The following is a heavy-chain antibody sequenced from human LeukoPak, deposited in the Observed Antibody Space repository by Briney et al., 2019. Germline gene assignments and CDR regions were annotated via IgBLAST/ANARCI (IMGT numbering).Heavy chain of an antibody. CDR3: ARDSDGYCSSTSCYVRGVRREPNWFDP. CDR2: INPNSGGT. V-gene: IGHV1-2*02. D-gene: IGHD2-2*01. Sequence: ASVKVSCKASGYTFTGYYMHWVRQAPGQGLEWMGWINPNSGGTNYAQKFQGRVTMTRDTSISTAYMELSRLRSDDTAVYYCARDSDGYCSSTSCYVRGVRREPNWFDPWGQGTLVTVSS. J-gene: IGHJ5*02. CDR1: GYTFTGYY.